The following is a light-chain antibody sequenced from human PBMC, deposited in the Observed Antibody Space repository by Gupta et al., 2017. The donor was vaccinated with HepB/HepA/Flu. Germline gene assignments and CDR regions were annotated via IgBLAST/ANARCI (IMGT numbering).Light chain of an antibody. CDR2: VNIDGRH. CDR1: SGHSNYA. V-gene: IGLV4-69*01. CDR3: QTWATGIPHGI. Sequence: QLVLTQSPSASASLGASVKLTCTLNSGHSNYAIAWHQQQPEKDPRYFMKVNIDGRHTKGDGIPDRFSGSSSGAARSLTISSLQSDDEAVYYCQTWATGIPHGIFGGGTKLTVL. J-gene: IGLJ2*01.